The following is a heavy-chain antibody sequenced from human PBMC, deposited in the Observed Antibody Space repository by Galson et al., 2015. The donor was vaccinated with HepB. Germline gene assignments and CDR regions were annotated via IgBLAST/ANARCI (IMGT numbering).Heavy chain of an antibody. D-gene: IGHD5-24*01. Sequence: QGLEWMGIINPSGGSTSYAQKFQGRVTMTRDTSTSTVYMELSSLRSEDTAVYYCARDPHGYKNNDAFDIWGQGTMVTVSS. CDR3: ARDPHGYKNNDAFDI. J-gene: IGHJ3*02. V-gene: IGHV1-46*01. CDR2: INPSGGST.